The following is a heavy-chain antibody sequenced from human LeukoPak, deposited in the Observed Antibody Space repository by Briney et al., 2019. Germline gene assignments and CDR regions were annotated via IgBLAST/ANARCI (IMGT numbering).Heavy chain of an antibody. D-gene: IGHD6-19*01. CDR2: ISPSGGGT. V-gene: IGHV1-46*01. CDR3: ARGGPQWLVLRKRFYFDS. CDR1: GCTFSSYA. Sequence: ASVKVSCKASGCTFSSYAISWVRQAPGQGLEWMGIISPSGGGTGYAQNFQGRVTMTRDTSTSTVYMELSSLRSEDTAVYFCARGGPQWLVLRKRFYFDSWGQGTLVTVSS. J-gene: IGHJ4*02.